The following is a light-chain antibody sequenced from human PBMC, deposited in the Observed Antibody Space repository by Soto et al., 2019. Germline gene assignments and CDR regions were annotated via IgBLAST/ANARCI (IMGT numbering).Light chain of an antibody. CDR1: SSDVGSYNY. CDR3: SSYRTSSTYV. CDR2: EVT. V-gene: IGLV2-14*01. J-gene: IGLJ1*01. Sequence: QSALTQPASVSGSPGQSITISCTGTSSDVGSYNYVSWHQQHPGQAPKLMIYEVTNRAPGIPDRFSASKSGNTASLTISGLQAGDEADYYCSSYRTSSTYVFGTGTKLTVL.